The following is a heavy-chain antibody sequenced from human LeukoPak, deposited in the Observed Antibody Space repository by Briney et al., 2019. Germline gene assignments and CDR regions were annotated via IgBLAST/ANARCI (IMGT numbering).Heavy chain of an antibody. CDR2: INWNGGST. V-gene: IGHV3-20*04. CDR1: GFTFDDYG. J-gene: IGHJ4*02. Sequence: GGSLRLSCAASGFTFDDYGMSWVRRAPGKGLEGVSGINWNGGSTGYADSVKGRFTISRDNAKNSLYLQMNSLRAEDTALYYCARDALYGSGNHYFDHWGQGTLVTVSS. CDR3: ARDALYGSGNHYFDH. D-gene: IGHD3-10*01.